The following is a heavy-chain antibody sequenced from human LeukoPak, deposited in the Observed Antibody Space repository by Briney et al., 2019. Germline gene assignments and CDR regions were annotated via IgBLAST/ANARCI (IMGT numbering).Heavy chain of an antibody. CDR1: GFTFSSYA. J-gene: IGHJ5*02. V-gene: IGHV3-23*01. CDR2: ISGSGGTT. CDR3: AKEISYYDFSAP. D-gene: IGHD3-3*01. Sequence: GGSLRLSCAASGFTFSSYALSWVRQAPGKGLDWVSAISGSGGTTYYADSVKGRFTISRDNSKNALYLQLNSLRAEGTAVYYCAKEISYYDFSAPWGQGTLVIVSS.